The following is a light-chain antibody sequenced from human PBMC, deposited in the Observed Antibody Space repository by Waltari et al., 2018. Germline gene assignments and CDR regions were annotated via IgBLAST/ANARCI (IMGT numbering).Light chain of an antibody. Sequence: EIVMTQSPATLSVSQGQRATLSCRASQSVSSNLAWYQQKPGQAPRLLISGASTRATGIPARFSGSGSGTEFTLTITSLQSEDFAVYHCQQYNYWPPAFGGGTKVEIK. V-gene: IGKV3-15*01. CDR1: QSVSSN. CDR2: GAS. CDR3: QQYNYWPPA. J-gene: IGKJ4*01.